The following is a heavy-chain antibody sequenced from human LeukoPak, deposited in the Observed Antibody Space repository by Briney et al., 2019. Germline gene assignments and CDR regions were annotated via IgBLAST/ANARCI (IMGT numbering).Heavy chain of an antibody. V-gene: IGHV3-33*01. J-gene: IGHJ6*02. Sequence: PGGSLRLSCAASGFTFSSYGMHWVRQAPGKGLEWVAVIWYDGSNKYYADSVKGRFTISRDNSKNTLYLQMNSLRAEDTAVYYCARANSLGNYDHGPRYYYYGMDVWGQGTTVTVSS. CDR3: ARANSLGNYDHGPRYYYYGMDV. CDR1: GFTFSSYG. D-gene: IGHD3-3*01. CDR2: IWYDGSNK.